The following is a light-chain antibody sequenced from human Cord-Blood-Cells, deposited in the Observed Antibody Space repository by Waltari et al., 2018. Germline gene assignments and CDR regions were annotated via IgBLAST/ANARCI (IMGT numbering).Light chain of an antibody. J-gene: IGKJ2*01. CDR2: WAS. CDR1: QSVLYSSNNKNY. CDR3: QQYYSTPYT. Sequence: IVMTQSPDSLAVSLGERAPINCKSSQSVLYSSNNKNYLAWYQRKPGQPPKMLIYWASTRESGVPDRFSGSGSGTDFTLTISSLQAEDVAVYYCQQYYSTPYTFGQGTKLEIK. V-gene: IGKV4-1*01.